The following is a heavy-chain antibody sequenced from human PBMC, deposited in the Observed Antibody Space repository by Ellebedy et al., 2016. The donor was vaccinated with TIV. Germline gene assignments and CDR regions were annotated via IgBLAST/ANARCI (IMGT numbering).Heavy chain of an antibody. CDR2: ISSGDGITI. Sequence: PGGSLRLSCAASGFEVRACYMSWILQAPGKGLERISYISSGDGITIYYTDSVKGRFTISMDNAKNSLFLQMNSLTAEETAVYYCARDLTVGALEWGQGTQVAVSS. D-gene: IGHD1-26*01. J-gene: IGHJ4*02. CDR3: ARDLTVGALE. V-gene: IGHV3-11*01. CDR1: GFEVRACY.